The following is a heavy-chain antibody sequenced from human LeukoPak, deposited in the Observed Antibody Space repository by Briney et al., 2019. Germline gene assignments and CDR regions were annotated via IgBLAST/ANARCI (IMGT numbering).Heavy chain of an antibody. V-gene: IGHV3-30*02. CDR3: AREYSSSWSYGMDV. Sequence: GGSLKLSCAASGFTFSNYGIHWVRQAPGKGLEWVAFIRYDGTEKYYADSVKGRFTISRDNSKNTLYLQMNSLRAEDTAVYYCAREYSSSWSYGMDVWGQGTTVTVSS. J-gene: IGHJ6*02. CDR1: GFTFSNYG. CDR2: IRYDGTEK. D-gene: IGHD6-13*01.